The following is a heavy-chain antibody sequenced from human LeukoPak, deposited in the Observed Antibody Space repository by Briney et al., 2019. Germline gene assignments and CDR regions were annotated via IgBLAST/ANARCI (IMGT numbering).Heavy chain of an antibody. CDR2: ISSSSSYT. CDR3: ARETYYYGSGSYSSVEYFDL. J-gene: IGHJ2*01. CDR1: GFTFSDYY. Sequence: GGSLRLSCAASGFTFSDYYMSWIRQAPGKGLEWVSFISSSSSYTNYADSVKGRFTISRDNAKNSLYLQMNSLRAEDTAVYYCARETYYYGSGSYSSVEYFDLWGRGTLVTVSS. V-gene: IGHV3-11*05. D-gene: IGHD3-10*01.